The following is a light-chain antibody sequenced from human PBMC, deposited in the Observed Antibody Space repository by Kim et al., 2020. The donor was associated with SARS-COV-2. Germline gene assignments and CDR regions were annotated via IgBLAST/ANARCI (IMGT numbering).Light chain of an antibody. CDR1: QSISDW. CDR2: RAS. V-gene: IGKV1-5*03. Sequence: SIGDRVTITCRASQSISDWLAWHQQKPGRAPKLLIYRASRLDSGVPSRFSGSGSETEFSLTISSLQPDDFATYYCQQYRTYPPLSFGGGTKVDIK. CDR3: QQYRTYPPLS. J-gene: IGKJ4*01.